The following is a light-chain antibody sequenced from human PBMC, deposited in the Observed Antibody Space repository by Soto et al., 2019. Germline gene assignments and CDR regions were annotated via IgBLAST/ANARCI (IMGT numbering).Light chain of an antibody. J-gene: IGKJ5*01. CDR1: QSVSSSY. Sequence: IVLTQSPDTLSLSPGERATLSCRASQSVSSSYLAWYQQQSGQAPRLVIYGAASRATVIPDSFSGSGSGTDVTLTISRLEPEDFAAYYCQQYGSSPITFGQGTRLEIK. CDR2: GAA. CDR3: QQYGSSPIT. V-gene: IGKV3-20*01.